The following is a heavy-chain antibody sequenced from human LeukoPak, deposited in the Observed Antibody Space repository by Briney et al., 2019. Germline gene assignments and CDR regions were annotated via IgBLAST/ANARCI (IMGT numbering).Heavy chain of an antibody. CDR1: GGSFSGYY. CDR2: INHSGST. CDR3: ARGRPRNFDY. J-gene: IGHJ4*02. V-gene: IGHV4-34*01. Sequence: SETLSLTCAVYGGSFSGYYWSWIRQPPGKGLEWIGEINHSGSTNYNPSLKSRVTISVDTSKNQFSLKLSSVTAADTAVYYCARGRPRNFDYWGQGTLVTVSS.